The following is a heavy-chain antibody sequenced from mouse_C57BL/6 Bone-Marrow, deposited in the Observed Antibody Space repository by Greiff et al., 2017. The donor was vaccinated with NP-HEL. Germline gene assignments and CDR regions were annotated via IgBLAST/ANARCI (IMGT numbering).Heavy chain of an antibody. J-gene: IGHJ1*03. D-gene: IGHD2-1*01. CDR1: GFSLTSYG. CDR3: ARNFDYGNYPHWYFDV. Sequence: QVQLQQSGPGLVQPSQSLSITCTVSGFSLTSYGVHWVRQSPGKGLEWLGVIWSGGSTDYNAAFISRLSISKDNSTSQVFFKMNSLQADDTAIYYCARNFDYGNYPHWYFDVWGTGTTVTVSS. CDR2: IWSGGST. V-gene: IGHV2-2*01.